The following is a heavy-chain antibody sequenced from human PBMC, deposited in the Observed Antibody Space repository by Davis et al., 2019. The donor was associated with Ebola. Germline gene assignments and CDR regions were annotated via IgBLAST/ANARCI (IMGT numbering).Heavy chain of an antibody. V-gene: IGHV3-7*03. D-gene: IGHD5-12*01. CDR1: GFTFSSYW. Sequence: GESLKISCAASGFTFSSYWMSWVRQAPGKGLEWVANIKQDGSEKYYVDSVKGRFTISRDNAKNSLYLQMNSLRADDTAVYYCARSPASWVATTRYYYYYGMDVWGQGTTVTVSS. CDR2: IKQDGSEK. CDR3: ARSPASWVATTRYYYYYGMDV. J-gene: IGHJ6*02.